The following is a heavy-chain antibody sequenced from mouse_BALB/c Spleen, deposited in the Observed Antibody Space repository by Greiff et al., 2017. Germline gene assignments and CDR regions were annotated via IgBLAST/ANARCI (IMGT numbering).Heavy chain of an antibody. J-gene: IGHJ1*01. V-gene: IGHV2-9*02. CDR3: ARDCYGSSLYWYFDV. D-gene: IGHD1-1*01. CDR1: GFSLTSYG. Sequence: VKLVESGPGLVAPSQSLSITCTVSGFSLTSYGVHWVRQPPGKGLEWLGVIWAGGSTNYNSALMSRLSISKDNSKSQVFLKMNSLQTDDTAMYYCARDCYGSSLYWYFDVWGAGTTVTVSS. CDR2: IWAGGST.